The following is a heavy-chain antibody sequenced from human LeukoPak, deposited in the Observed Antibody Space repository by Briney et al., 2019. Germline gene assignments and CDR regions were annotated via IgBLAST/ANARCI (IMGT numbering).Heavy chain of an antibody. CDR1: GGSFSGYY. CDR2: IYTSGST. Sequence: TLSLTCAVYGGSFSGYYWSWIRQPPGKGLEWIGRIYTSGSTNYNPSLKSRVTMSVDTSKNQFSLKLSSVTAADTAVYYCARDSYYYDSSGYRGFDYWGQGTLVTVSS. V-gene: IGHV4-4*07. CDR3: ARDSYYYDSSGYRGFDY. D-gene: IGHD3-22*01. J-gene: IGHJ4*02.